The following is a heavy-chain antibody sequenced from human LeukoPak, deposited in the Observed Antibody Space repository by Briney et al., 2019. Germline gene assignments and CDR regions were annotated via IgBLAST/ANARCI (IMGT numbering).Heavy chain of an antibody. Sequence: GGSLRLSCAASGFTVSSNYMSWVRQAPGKGLDWVSIIYSGGTTYYADFVKGRFTISRHNSKNTLYLQMNSLRAEDTAVYFCARGLYGTGWLDPWGQGTLVTVSS. D-gene: IGHD2-8*01. CDR1: GFTVSSNY. J-gene: IGHJ5*02. CDR3: ARGLYGTGWLDP. V-gene: IGHV3-53*04. CDR2: IYSGGTT.